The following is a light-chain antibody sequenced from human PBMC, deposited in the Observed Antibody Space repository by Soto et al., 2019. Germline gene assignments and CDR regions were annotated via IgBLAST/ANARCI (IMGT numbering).Light chain of an antibody. CDR3: QQRSNLPPT. V-gene: IGKV3-11*01. Sequence: EIVLTQSPATLSLSPGDRATLSCRASQSVSSNLAWYQQKPGQAPRLLIYGASTRATGIPARFSGSGSGTEFTLTISSLQSEDFAVYYCQQRSNLPPTFGQGTRLEIK. J-gene: IGKJ5*01. CDR2: GAS. CDR1: QSVSSN.